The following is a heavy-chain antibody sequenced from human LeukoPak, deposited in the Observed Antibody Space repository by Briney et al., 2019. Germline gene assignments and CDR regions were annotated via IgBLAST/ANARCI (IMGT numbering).Heavy chain of an antibody. CDR2: IRAYNGNT. D-gene: IGHD5-12*01. CDR1: GYTFTSYG. Sequence: ASVKVSCKASGYTFTSYGISWVRQAPGQGREGMGWIRAYNGNTNYAQKLQGRVTMTTDTSTSTAYMELRSLRSDDTAVYYCARAAWGYSGYDSDYWGQGTLVTVSS. CDR3: ARAAWGYSGYDSDY. V-gene: IGHV1-18*04. J-gene: IGHJ4*02.